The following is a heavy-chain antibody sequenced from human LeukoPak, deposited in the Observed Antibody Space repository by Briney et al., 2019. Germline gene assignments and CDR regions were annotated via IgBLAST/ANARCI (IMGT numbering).Heavy chain of an antibody. CDR3: ARTYCSTTACPFDY. V-gene: IGHV4-59*08. CDR2: MYYTGST. Sequence: SEALSLTCTVSGGSISSYYWSWIRQRPGKGLECVGYMYYTGSTNYNPSLKSRVTISVDTSKNQFSLKLSSVTAADTAVYYCARTYCSTTACPFDYWGQGTLVTVSS. D-gene: IGHD2-2*01. CDR1: GGSISSYY. J-gene: IGHJ4*02.